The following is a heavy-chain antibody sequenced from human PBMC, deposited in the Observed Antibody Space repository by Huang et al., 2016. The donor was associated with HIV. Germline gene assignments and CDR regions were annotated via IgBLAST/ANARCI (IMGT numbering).Heavy chain of an antibody. J-gene: IGHJ6*02. V-gene: IGHV3-7*01. CDR2: IKQDETEK. CDR1: TLTFGAYW. CDR3: ATKTAGMDI. Sequence: VESGGRSVQPGGSIRLSCVGSTLTFGAYWMSWVRQPPGKGLEWVANIKQDETEKDYVDSVKGRFNISRDNAKKVLFLKMDALRVEDTAIYFCATKTAGMDIWGQGTTVIVSS.